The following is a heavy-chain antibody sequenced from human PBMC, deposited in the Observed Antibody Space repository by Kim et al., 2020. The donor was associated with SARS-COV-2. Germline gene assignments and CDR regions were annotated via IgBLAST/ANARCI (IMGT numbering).Heavy chain of an antibody. V-gene: IGHV3-64D*09. Sequence: GGSLRLSCSASGFTFSSYAMHWVRQAPGKGLEYVSAISSNGGSTYYADSVKGRFTISRDNSKNTLYLQMSSLRAEDTAVYYCVKGGEWELPYAFDIWGQGTMVTVSS. CDR2: ISSNGGST. D-gene: IGHD1-26*01. J-gene: IGHJ3*02. CDR1: GFTFSSYA. CDR3: VKGGEWELPYAFDI.